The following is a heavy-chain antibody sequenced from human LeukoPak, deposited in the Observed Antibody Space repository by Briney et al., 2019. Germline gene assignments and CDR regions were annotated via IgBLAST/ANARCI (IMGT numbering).Heavy chain of an antibody. CDR2: IGHTGVTT. D-gene: IGHD1-26*01. Sequence: GGSLRLSCTASGFTFSTYEMNWVRQAPGKGLEYIAYIGHTGVTTYYSDSVKGRFTVSRDNAKNSLYLEMNGLRAEDSAVYFFARDFWGGATPLEYWGQGTLVTVST. V-gene: IGHV3-48*03. J-gene: IGHJ4*02. CDR3: ARDFWGGATPLEY. CDR1: GFTFSTYE.